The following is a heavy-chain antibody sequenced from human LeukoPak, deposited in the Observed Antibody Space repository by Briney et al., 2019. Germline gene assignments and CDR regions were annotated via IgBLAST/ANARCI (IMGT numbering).Heavy chain of an antibody. V-gene: IGHV1-8*02. CDR1: GYTFIDSY. CDR3: AKVSDPIGNWFDS. CDR2: MNPKSGNT. Sequence: ASVKVSCKTSGYTFIDSYIHWVRQATGQGLEWMGWMNPKSGNTGYAQKFQGRITMTRDTSTGIAYMELSSLRSEDTAVYYCAKVSDPIGNWFDSWGQGTLVTVSS. J-gene: IGHJ5*01. D-gene: IGHD5/OR15-5a*01.